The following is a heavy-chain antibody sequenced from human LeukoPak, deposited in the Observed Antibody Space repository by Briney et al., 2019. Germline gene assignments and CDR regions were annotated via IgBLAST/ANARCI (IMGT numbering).Heavy chain of an antibody. CDR3: ARRVVVPAAPYYFDY. CDR2: INSDGSTT. J-gene: IGHJ4*02. D-gene: IGHD2-2*01. CDR1: GFTFSSSW. Sequence: PGGSLRLSCAAPGFTFSSSWMHWVRQAPEKGLVWVSRINSDGSTTSYADSVKGRFTISRDNAKNTLYLQMNSLRAEDTAVYYCARRVVVPAAPYYFDYWGQGTLVTVSS. V-gene: IGHV3-74*01.